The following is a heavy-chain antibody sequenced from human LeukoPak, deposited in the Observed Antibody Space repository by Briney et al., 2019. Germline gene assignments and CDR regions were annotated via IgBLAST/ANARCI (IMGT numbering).Heavy chain of an antibody. Sequence: SQTLSLTCAISGDSVSGNGVAWNWIRQSPSRGLEWLGRTYYRSKWYNDYAVSVKSRITINPDTSKNQFSLQLNSVTPEDTAVYYCARKAQGAFDIWGQGTMVTVSS. CDR3: ARKAQGAFDI. CDR2: TYYRSKWYN. V-gene: IGHV6-1*01. J-gene: IGHJ3*02. CDR1: GDSVSGNGVA.